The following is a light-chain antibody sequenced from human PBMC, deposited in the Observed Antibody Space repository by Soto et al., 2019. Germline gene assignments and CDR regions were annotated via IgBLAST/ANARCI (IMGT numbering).Light chain of an antibody. V-gene: IGKV3-20*01. CDR3: QQYGSSPLT. CDR2: GAS. Sequence: EILLTQYPGTLSLSPGERDTLYCRSSQSVSNNYLAWYQQKPGQAPRLLIYGASSRATGIPDRFSGSGSGTDFTLTISRLEPEDFAVYYCQQYGSSPLTFGQGTKVDIK. J-gene: IGKJ1*01. CDR1: QSVSNNY.